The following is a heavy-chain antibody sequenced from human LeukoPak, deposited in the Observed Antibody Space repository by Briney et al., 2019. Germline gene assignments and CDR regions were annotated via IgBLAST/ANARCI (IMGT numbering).Heavy chain of an antibody. Sequence: SETLSLTCTVSGYSISSGHYWGWIRQPPGKGLEWIGSIFHSGSTYYNPSLKSRVTISVDTSKNQFSLKLSSVTAADTAVYYCARVPYDSSGYYYFDYWGQGTLVTVSS. CDR1: GYSISSGHY. D-gene: IGHD3-22*01. J-gene: IGHJ4*02. V-gene: IGHV4-38-2*02. CDR3: ARVPYDSSGYYYFDY. CDR2: IFHSGST.